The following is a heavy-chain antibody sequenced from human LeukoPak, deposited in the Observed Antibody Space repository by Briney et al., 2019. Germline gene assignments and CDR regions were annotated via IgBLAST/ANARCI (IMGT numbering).Heavy chain of an antibody. J-gene: IGHJ5*02. CDR3: ARGPRGSGYYYAWFDP. V-gene: IGHV4-59*01. CDR1: GGSISSYY. D-gene: IGHD3-22*01. CDR2: IYYSGST. Sequence: SETLSLTCTVSGGSISSYYWSWIRQPPGKGLEWIGYIYYSGSTNYNPSLKSRVTISVDTSKNQFSLKLSSVTAADTAVYYCARGPRGSGYYYAWFDPWGRGTLVTVSS.